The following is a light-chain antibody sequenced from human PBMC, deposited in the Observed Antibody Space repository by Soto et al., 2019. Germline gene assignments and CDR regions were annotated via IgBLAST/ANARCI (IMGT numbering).Light chain of an antibody. CDR1: SSDVGAYNY. Sequence: QSALTQPASVSGSPGQSITISCTGTSSDVGAYNYVSWYQQHPGKAPKLMIFDVSNRPSGVSNRFSGSKSGNTASLTISGRQAEYEADYYCSSYTTATTRVFGGGTKLTVL. V-gene: IGLV2-14*01. J-gene: IGLJ3*02. CDR3: SSYTTATTRV. CDR2: DVS.